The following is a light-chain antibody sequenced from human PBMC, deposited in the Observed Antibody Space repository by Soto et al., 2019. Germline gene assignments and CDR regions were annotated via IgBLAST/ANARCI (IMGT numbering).Light chain of an antibody. CDR3: AAWDATLNGRV. CDR1: SSNIGSNT. J-gene: IGLJ1*01. CDR2: SSN. V-gene: IGLV1-44*01. Sequence: QSVLTQPPSASGTPGQRVTISCSGSSSNIGSNTVNWYQQLPGTAPKLLIYSSNQRPSGVPDRFSGSKSGTSASLAISGLQSENEADYYCAAWDATLNGRVFGTGTKLTVL.